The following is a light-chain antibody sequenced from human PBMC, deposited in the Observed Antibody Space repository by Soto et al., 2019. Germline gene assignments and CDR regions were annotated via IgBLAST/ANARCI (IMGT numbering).Light chain of an antibody. CDR1: SSNIGAGYD. J-gene: IGLJ3*02. CDR3: QAYDNSLRGWV. V-gene: IGLV1-40*01. CDR2: SDF. Sequence: QSVLTQPPSVSGAPGQRVTISCTGSSSNIGAGYDVHWYQQLPGSAPKLVIYSDFKRPSGVPARFSGSRSGTSASLAITGLQPEDEASYYCQAYDNSLRGWVFGGGTKVTVL.